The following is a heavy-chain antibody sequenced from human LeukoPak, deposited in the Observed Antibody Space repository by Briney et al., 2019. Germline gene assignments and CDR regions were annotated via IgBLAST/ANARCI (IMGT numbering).Heavy chain of an antibody. CDR2: ISGSGGIT. D-gene: IGHD2-21*01. CDR1: GFTFDDYA. V-gene: IGHV3-23*01. CDR3: AKKSTTVIGYNWFDP. Sequence: PGRSLRLSCAASGFTFDDYAMHWVRQAPGKGLEWVSIISGSGGITFYADSVKGRFTISRDNSKNTLYLQMNSLRAEDTAIYFCAKKSTTVIGYNWFDPWGQGTLVTVSS. J-gene: IGHJ5*02.